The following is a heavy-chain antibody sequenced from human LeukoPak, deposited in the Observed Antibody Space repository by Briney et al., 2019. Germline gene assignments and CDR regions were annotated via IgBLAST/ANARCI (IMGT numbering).Heavy chain of an antibody. CDR2: IHHSGST. V-gene: IGHV4-59*02. CDR3: GRDNYGNHHFDC. Sequence: SEKLSLTCTGYGDTVCDNYWNWLRQPPGKEPEWIGYIHHSGSTNSNPSLRSRVTMSVDTSMNHFSLDLISVTSADTAEYYGGRDNYGNHHFDCWGQGTLVTVSA. J-gene: IGHJ4*02. CDR1: GDTVCDNY. D-gene: IGHD1-14*01.